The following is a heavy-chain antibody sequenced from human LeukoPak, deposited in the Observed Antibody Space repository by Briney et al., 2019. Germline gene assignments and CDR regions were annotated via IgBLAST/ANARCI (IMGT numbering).Heavy chain of an antibody. V-gene: IGHV1-46*01. D-gene: IGHD6-19*01. J-gene: IGHJ4*02. Sequence: GASVKVSCKASGYTFTNHYIQWVRQAPGQGLEWMGTISPSGGTTTYAQKFQGRVTMTSDTSTNTVYMELYSLRSEDTAVFFCARDSSYWSLDCWGQGTLVTVSS. CDR1: GYTFTNHY. CDR3: ARDSSYWSLDC. CDR2: ISPSGGTT.